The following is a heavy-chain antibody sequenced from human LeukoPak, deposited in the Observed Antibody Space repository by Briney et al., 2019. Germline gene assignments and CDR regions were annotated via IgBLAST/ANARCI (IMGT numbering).Heavy chain of an antibody. D-gene: IGHD6-19*01. CDR1: GYTFTSYG. V-gene: IGHV1-18*01. Sequence: GASVKVSCKASGYTFTSYGISWVRQAPGQGLEWMGWISAYNGNTNYAQKFQGRVTITADKSTSTAYMELSSLRSEDTAVYYCARVSSGWYSRLLDYWGQGTLVTVSS. CDR2: ISAYNGNT. CDR3: ARVSSGWYSRLLDY. J-gene: IGHJ4*02.